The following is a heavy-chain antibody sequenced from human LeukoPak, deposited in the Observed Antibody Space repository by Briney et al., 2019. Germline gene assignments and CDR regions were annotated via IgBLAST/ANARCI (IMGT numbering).Heavy chain of an antibody. CDR1: GFTLRRYW. Sequence: PGGSLRLSCAASGFTLRRYWMQWVRQARGKGVVGVSRINRDGSSTIYADCVKGRFTISRDNAKNTLYLQMNSLRAEDTAVYYCARDWGSGDYFDYWGQGTLVTVSS. CDR3: ARDWGSGDYFDY. V-gene: IGHV3-74*01. D-gene: IGHD3-16*01. CDR2: INRDGSST. J-gene: IGHJ4*02.